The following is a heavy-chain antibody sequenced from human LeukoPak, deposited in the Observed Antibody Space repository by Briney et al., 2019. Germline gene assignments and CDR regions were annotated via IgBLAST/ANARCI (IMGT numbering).Heavy chain of an antibody. CDR2: ISSSSSYI. V-gene: IGHV3-21*04. CDR3: AKNTQYSGYYDC. CDR1: GFTFSSYS. Sequence: AGGALRLSCAASGFTFSSYSMNWVRQAPGKGLEWVSSISSSSSYIYYADSVKGLFTISRDNSKNTLYLQMNSLRAEDTAVYYCAKNTQYSGYYDCWGQGTLVAVSS. D-gene: IGHD6-6*01. J-gene: IGHJ4*02.